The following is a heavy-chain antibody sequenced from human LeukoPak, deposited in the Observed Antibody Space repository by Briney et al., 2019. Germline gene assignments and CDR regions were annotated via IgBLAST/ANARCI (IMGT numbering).Heavy chain of an antibody. Sequence: PGGSLRLSCAASGFTFNSYWMSWVRQAPWKGLEWVANIKQDGSEKYYVDSVKGRFTISRDNAKNSLYLQMNSLRAEDTAVYYCATNWNRGAVDYWGQGTLVTVSS. D-gene: IGHD1/OR15-1a*01. V-gene: IGHV3-7*01. CDR3: ATNWNRGAVDY. CDR1: GFTFNSYW. J-gene: IGHJ4*02. CDR2: IKQDGSEK.